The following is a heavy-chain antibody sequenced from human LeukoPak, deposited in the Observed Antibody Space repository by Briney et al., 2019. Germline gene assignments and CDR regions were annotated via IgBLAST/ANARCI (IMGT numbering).Heavy chain of an antibody. Sequence: SETLSLTCAVYGGSFSGYYWSWIRQPPGKGLEWIGEINHSGSTNYNPSLKSRVTISVDTSKKQFSLKLSSVTAADTAVYYCARRYGSGSRFAHYYYYYYMDVWGKGTTVTISS. CDR2: INHSGST. V-gene: IGHV4-34*01. CDR3: ARRYGSGSRFAHYYYYYYMDV. CDR1: GGSFSGYY. J-gene: IGHJ6*03. D-gene: IGHD3-10*01.